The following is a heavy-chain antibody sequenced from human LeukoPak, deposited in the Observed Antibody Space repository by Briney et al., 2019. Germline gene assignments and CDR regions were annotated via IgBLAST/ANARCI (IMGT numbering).Heavy chain of an antibody. V-gene: IGHV3-30*18. CDR1: GFTFSNYG. Sequence: PGRSLRLSCAASGFTFSNYGMHWVRQARGKGLEWVAVISYDGSNNYYADSVKGRFTISRDNSKNTLYLQMNSLRAEDTAVYYCANENYYDSSGYLDYWGQGTLVTVSS. D-gene: IGHD3-22*01. CDR2: ISYDGSNN. J-gene: IGHJ4*02. CDR3: ANENYYDSSGYLDY.